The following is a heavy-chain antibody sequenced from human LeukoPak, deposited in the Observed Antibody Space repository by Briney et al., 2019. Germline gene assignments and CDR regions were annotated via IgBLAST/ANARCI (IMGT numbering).Heavy chain of an antibody. Sequence: ASVKVSCKASGGTFSSYAISWVRQAPGQGLEWMGGIIPIFGTANYAQKFQGRVTITADESTSTAYMELSSLRSEDTAVYYCARTTVTYPDDAFDIWGQGTMVTVSS. D-gene: IGHD4-11*01. V-gene: IGHV1-69*01. CDR1: GGTFSSYA. J-gene: IGHJ3*02. CDR3: ARTTVTYPDDAFDI. CDR2: IIPIFGTA.